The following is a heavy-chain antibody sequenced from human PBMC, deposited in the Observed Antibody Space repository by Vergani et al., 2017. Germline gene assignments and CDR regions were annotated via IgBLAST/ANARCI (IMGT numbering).Heavy chain of an antibody. J-gene: IGHJ6*02. D-gene: IGHD5-24*01. CDR1: GGTFSSYA. V-gene: IGHV1-69*17. CDR2: IIPIFGIA. Sequence: QVQLVQSGAEVKKPGSSVKVSCKASGGTFSSYAISWVRQAPGQGLEWMGGIIPIFGIANYAQKFQGRVTITADKSTSTAYMELSSLRSEDTAVYYCAAIEMATSSYYYGMDVWGQGTTVTVSS. CDR3: AAIEMATSSYYYGMDV.